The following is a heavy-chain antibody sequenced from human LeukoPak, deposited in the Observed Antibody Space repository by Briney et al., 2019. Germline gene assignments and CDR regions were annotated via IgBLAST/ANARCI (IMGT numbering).Heavy chain of an antibody. CDR3: ARDGSSKVRYFDWLLLYYFDY. CDR2: INPNSGGT. CDR1: GYTFTGYY. D-gene: IGHD3-9*01. V-gene: IGHV1-2*02. Sequence: GASVKVSCKASGYTFTGYYMHWVRQAPGQGLEWMGWINPNSGGTNYAQKFQGRVTTTRDMSTSTVYMELSSLRSEDTAVYYCARDGSSKVRYFDWLLLYYFDYWGQGTLVTVSS. J-gene: IGHJ4*02.